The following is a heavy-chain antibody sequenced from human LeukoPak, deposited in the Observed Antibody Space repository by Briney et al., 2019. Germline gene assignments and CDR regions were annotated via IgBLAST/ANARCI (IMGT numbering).Heavy chain of an antibody. CDR2: IYSGGST. CDR3: ARDLYRIVVVPHYFDY. J-gene: IGHJ4*02. V-gene: IGHV3-53*01. Sequence: GGSLRLSCAASGFTVSTNYMSWVRQAPGKGLEWVSVIYSGGSTYYADSVKGRFTISRDYSKNTLYLQMNSLRAEDTAVYYCARDLYRIVVVPHYFDYWGQGTLVTVSS. CDR1: GFTVSTNY. D-gene: IGHD3-22*01.